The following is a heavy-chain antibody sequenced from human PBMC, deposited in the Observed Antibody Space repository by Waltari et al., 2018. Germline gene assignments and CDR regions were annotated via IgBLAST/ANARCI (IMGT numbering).Heavy chain of an antibody. CDR3: ATDKFGGSFLFDY. J-gene: IGHJ4*02. CDR2: FDPEDGET. D-gene: IGHD1-26*01. Sequence: VKVSCKVSGYTLTELSMHWVRQAPGKGLEWMGGFDPEDGETIYAQKFQGRVTMTEDTSTDTAYMELSSLRSEDTAVYYCATDKFGGSFLFDYWGQGTLVTVSS. V-gene: IGHV1-24*01. CDR1: GYTLTELS.